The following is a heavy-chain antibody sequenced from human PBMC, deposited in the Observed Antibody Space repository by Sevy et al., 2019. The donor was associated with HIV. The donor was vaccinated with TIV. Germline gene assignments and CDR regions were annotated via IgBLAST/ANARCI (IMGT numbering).Heavy chain of an antibody. Sequence: GGSLRLSCAASGFTVSSNYMSWVRQAPGKGLEWVSVIYSGGTTYYADSVKGRFTISRDNSKNTLYLQMNNLRAEDTAVYYCAREREFMIFGVLIEYGMDVWGQGTTVTVSS. CDR2: IYSGGTT. J-gene: IGHJ6*02. CDR1: GFTVSSNY. V-gene: IGHV3-53*01. D-gene: IGHD3-3*01. CDR3: AREREFMIFGVLIEYGMDV.